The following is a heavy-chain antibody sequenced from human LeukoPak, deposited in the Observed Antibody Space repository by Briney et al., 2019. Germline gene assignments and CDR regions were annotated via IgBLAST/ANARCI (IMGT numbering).Heavy chain of an antibody. D-gene: IGHD3-22*01. CDR2: FDPEDGET. J-gene: IGHJ3*02. V-gene: IGHV1-24*01. Sequence: ASVKVSCKVSGYTLTELSMHWVRQAPGKGLEWMGGFDPEDGETIYAQKFQGRVTMTEDTSTDTAYMELSSLRSEDTAVYYCATTSGGIVVVINGDDAFDIWGQGTMVTVSS. CDR1: GYTLTELS. CDR3: ATTSGGIVVVINGDDAFDI.